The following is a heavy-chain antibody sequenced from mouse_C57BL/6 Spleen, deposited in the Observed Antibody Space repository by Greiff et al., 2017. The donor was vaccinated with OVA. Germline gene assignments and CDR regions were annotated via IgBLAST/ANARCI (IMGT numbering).Heavy chain of an antibody. CDR1: GFTFSSYA. J-gene: IGHJ3*01. V-gene: IGHV5-4*01. Sequence: EVMLVESGGGLVKPGGSLKLSCAASGFTFSSYAMSWVRQTPEKRLEWVATISDGGSYTYYPDNVKGRFTISRDNAKNNLYLQMSHLKSDDTAMYCCARDDPFAYWGQGTLVTVSA. CDR3: ARDDPFAY. CDR2: ISDGGSYT.